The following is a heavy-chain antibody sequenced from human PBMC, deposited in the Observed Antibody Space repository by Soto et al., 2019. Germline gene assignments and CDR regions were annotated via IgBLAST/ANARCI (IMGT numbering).Heavy chain of an antibody. D-gene: IGHD2-2*02. CDR1: GSTFRSYA. Sequence: ASVKVSCQASGSTFRSYAIHLLLQAPVQMPEWMGWINTGNGNTKYSENFQGRATITKDKSASTAYMELSSLGSDDTAVYFCARAGDDCSTARCYMIFYWGQGTQVTVSS. CDR2: INTGNGNT. CDR3: ARAGDDCSTARCYMIFY. V-gene: IGHV1-3*04. J-gene: IGHJ4*02.